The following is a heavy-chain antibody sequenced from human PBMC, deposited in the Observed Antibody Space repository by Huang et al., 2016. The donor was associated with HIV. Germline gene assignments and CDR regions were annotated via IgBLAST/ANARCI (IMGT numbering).Heavy chain of an antibody. CDR2: IITIFGTT. CDR3: ARVESRRYYDSSGYYY. V-gene: IGHV1-69*01. J-gene: IGHJ4*02. Sequence: QVQLVQSWAEVKKPGSSVKVSYKASGGTFSSYAISWVRQAPGQGFEWRRGIITIFGTTNYGQKFQGRVTITADESTSTAYMELGSLRSEDTAVYYCARVESRRYYDSSGYYYWGQGTLVTVSS. D-gene: IGHD3-22*01. CDR1: GGTFSSYA.